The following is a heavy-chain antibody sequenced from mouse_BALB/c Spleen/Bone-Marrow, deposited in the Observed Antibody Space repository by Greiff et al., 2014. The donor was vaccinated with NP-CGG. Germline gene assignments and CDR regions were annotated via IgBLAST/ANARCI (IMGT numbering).Heavy chain of an antibody. J-gene: IGHJ4*01. CDR3: ARGNYEAMDY. V-gene: IGHV1-7*01. Sequence: QVHVKQSGAELAKPGASVKMSCKASGYTFTSYWMHWVKQRPGQGLEWIGYINPSTGYTEYNQKFKDKATLTADKSSSTAYMQLSSLTSEDSAVYYCARGNYEAMDYWGQGTSVTVSS. D-gene: IGHD2-1*01. CDR2: INPSTGYT. CDR1: GYTFTSYW.